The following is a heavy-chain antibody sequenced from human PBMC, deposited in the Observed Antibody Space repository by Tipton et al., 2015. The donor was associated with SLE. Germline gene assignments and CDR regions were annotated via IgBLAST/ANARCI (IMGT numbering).Heavy chain of an antibody. D-gene: IGHD3-16*01. V-gene: IGHV4-59*01. J-gene: IGHJ6*02. CDR1: GGSISSYY. CDR3: AATFTAARGMDV. Sequence: LRLSCTVSGGSISSYYWSWIRQPPGKGLEWIGYIYYSGSTNYNPSLKSRVTMSVDTSKNQFSLKLSSVTAADTAVYYCAATFTAARGMDVWGQGTTVTVSS. CDR2: IYYSGST.